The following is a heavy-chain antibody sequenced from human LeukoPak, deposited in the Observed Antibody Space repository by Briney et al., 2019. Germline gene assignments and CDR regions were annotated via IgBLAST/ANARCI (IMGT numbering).Heavy chain of an antibody. D-gene: IGHD6-6*01. J-gene: IGHJ4*02. Sequence: GGSMRLSCAASGFTFSYSYMNWIRQAPGNGPEWVSSISSRGDSTNYADSVKGRFTISRDNAKNSLYLQMNSLRAEDTAVYYCAKDGISYSRSSEREFDYWGQGTLVTVSS. V-gene: IGHV3-11*05. CDR1: GFTFSYSY. CDR3: AKDGISYSRSSEREFDY. CDR2: ISSRGDST.